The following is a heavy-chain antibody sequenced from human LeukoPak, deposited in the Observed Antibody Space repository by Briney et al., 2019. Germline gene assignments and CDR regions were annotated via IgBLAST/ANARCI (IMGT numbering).Heavy chain of an antibody. D-gene: IGHD3-16*02. Sequence: ASVKVSCKASGYTFTSYDINWVRQATGQGLEWMVWMNPNSGNTGYAQKFQGRVTMTRNTSISTAYMELSSLRSEDTAVYYCARWVYDYVWGSYRSEYYFDYWGQGTLVTVSS. CDR1: GYTFTSYD. CDR3: ARWVYDYVWGSYRSEYYFDY. V-gene: IGHV1-8*01. CDR2: MNPNSGNT. J-gene: IGHJ4*02.